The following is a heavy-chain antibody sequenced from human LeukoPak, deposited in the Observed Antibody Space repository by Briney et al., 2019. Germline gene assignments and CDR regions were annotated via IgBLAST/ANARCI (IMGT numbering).Heavy chain of an antibody. CDR3: AGGDYDSSGYFAFDI. D-gene: IGHD3-22*01. CDR1: GFTVSSNY. CDR2: IYSGGST. J-gene: IGHJ3*02. V-gene: IGHV3-66*01. Sequence: GGSLRLSCAASGFTVSSNYMSWVRQAPGKGLEWVSVIYSGGSTYYADSVKGRFTISRDNSKNTLYLQMNSLRAEDTAVYYCAGGDYDSSGYFAFDIWGQGTMVTVSS.